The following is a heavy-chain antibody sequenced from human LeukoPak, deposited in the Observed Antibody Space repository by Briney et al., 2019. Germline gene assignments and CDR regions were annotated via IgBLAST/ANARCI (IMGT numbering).Heavy chain of an antibody. CDR1: GDSASSNSAA. V-gene: IGHV6-1*01. J-gene: IGHJ5*02. D-gene: IGHD2-8*01. CDR3: ARRTMVYAIRDNWFDP. CDR2: TYYRSKWYN. Sequence: SQTLSLTCAISGDSASSNSAAWNWIRQSPSRGLEGLGRTYYRSKWYNDYAVSVKSRITINPDTSKNQFSLKLSSVTAADTAVYYCARRTMVYAIRDNWFDPWGQGTLVTVSS.